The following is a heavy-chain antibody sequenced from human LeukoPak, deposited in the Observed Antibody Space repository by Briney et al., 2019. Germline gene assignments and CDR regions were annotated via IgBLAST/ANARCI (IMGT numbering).Heavy chain of an antibody. V-gene: IGHV3-23*01. CDR2: ISSGGGGT. CDR3: ARDPRIAVVGYYFDF. D-gene: IGHD2-15*01. Sequence: PGGSLRLSCAASGFTFSSYAMNWVRQAPGKGLEWVSAISSGGGGTYYADSVKGRFTISRDNSKNTLYLQMNSLRAEDTAVYYCARDPRIAVVGYYFDFWGQGTLVTVSS. J-gene: IGHJ4*02. CDR1: GFTFSSYA.